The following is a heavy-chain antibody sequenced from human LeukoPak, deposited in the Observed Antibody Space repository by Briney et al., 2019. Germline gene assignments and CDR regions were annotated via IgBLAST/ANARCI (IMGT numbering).Heavy chain of an antibody. D-gene: IGHD7-27*01. CDR1: GHTFTAYF. Sequence: ASVKVSCKASGHTFTAYFIHWVRQAPGQGLAWMGRINPNSGGTNYAQKFQGRVTITRDTSIGTAYMELSRLTPDDTAIYYCARQANWEYDYWGQGTLVTVSS. CDR3: ARQANWEYDY. V-gene: IGHV1-2*06. CDR2: INPNSGGT. J-gene: IGHJ4*02.